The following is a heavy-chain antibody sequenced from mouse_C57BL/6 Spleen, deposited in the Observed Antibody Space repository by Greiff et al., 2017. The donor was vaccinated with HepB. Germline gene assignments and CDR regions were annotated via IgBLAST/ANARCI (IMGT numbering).Heavy chain of an antibody. J-gene: IGHJ4*01. Sequence: QVQLQQPGAELVKPGASVKLSCKASGYTFTSYWMHWVKQRPGQGLEWIGMIHPNSGSTNYNEKFKSKATLTVDKSSSTAYTQLSSLTSEDSAVYYCSRSDYSNFNYAMDYWGQGTSVTVSS. CDR3: SRSDYSNFNYAMDY. V-gene: IGHV1-64*01. CDR2: IHPNSGST. D-gene: IGHD2-5*01. CDR1: GYTFTSYW.